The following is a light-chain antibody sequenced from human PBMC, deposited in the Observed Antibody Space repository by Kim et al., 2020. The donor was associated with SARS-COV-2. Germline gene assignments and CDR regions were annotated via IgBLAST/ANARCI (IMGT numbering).Light chain of an antibody. CDR1: QSVSSN. CDR2: GAS. V-gene: IGKV3-15*01. J-gene: IGKJ2*01. CDR3: QQYNNWPPVT. Sequence: VSPGDRATLPCRASQSVSSNLAWYQQKPGQAPRLLIYGASTRATGIPARFSGSGSGTEFTLTISSLQSEDFAVYYCQQYNNWPPVTFGQGTKLEI.